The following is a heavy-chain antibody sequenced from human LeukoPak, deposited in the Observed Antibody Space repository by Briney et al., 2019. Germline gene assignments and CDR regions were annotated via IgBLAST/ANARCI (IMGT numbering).Heavy chain of an antibody. CDR1: GFTFSSYS. D-gene: IGHD1-26*01. Sequence: SGGSLRLSCAASGFTFSSYSMNWVRQAPGKGLEWVSSISSSSSYIYYADSVKGRFTISRDNAKNTLYLQLNSLRVEDTAVYYCAKNGGAGSHYYYHMNVWGKGTTVTVSS. CDR3: AKNGGAGSHYYYHMNV. CDR2: ISSSSSYI. J-gene: IGHJ6*03. V-gene: IGHV3-21*04.